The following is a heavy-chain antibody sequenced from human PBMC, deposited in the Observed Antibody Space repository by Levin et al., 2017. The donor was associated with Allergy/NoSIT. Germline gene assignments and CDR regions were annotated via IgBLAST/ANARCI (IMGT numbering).Heavy chain of an antibody. CDR3: AGATLWFGADDAFDI. D-gene: IGHD3-10*01. CDR1: GGSVSDHS. V-gene: IGHV4-34*01. J-gene: IGHJ3*02. Sequence: SQTLSLTCAVYGGSVSDHSWTWIRQAPGKGLEWIGEIDHTGSPNYNPSLNSRVTISVDTSKNHFSLNLRSVSAADTAVYYCAGATLWFGADDAFDIWGQGTLVNVSS. CDR2: IDHTGSP.